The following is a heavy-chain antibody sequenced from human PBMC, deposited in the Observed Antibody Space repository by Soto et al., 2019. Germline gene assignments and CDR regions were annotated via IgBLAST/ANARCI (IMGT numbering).Heavy chain of an antibody. CDR3: ARRWGGTFDI. Sequence: SETLSLTCTVSGNSITTDSWNWIRQSPGKGLEWIGYFYNAGSINYNPALRSRVTISVDTSKNQISLKLSSVTAAGTAVYYCARRWGGTFDIWGQGTMVTRLL. CDR1: GNSITTDS. V-gene: IGHV4-59*08. J-gene: IGHJ3*02. D-gene: IGHD3-10*01. CDR2: FYNAGSI.